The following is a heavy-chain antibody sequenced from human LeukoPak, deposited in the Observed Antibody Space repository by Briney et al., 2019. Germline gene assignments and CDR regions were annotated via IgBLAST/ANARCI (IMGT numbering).Heavy chain of an antibody. J-gene: IGHJ4*02. Sequence: GGSLRLSCAASGFTFSSYWMHWVRQAPGKGLVWVSRINSDGSSTSYADSVKGRFTISRDNAKNTLYLQMNSLRAEDTAVYYCARDPGEYYYGSGSYMGYFDYWGQGTLVTVSS. V-gene: IGHV3-74*01. CDR2: INSDGSST. CDR1: GFTFSSYW. CDR3: ARDPGEYYYGSGSYMGYFDY. D-gene: IGHD3-10*01.